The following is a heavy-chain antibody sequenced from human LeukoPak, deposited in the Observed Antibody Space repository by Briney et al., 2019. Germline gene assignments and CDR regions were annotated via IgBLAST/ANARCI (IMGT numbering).Heavy chain of an antibody. V-gene: IGHV1-58*01. CDR3: AASPDYYDSSGYSYYFDY. J-gene: IGHJ4*02. CDR1: GFTFTRSA. Sequence: SVTVSCKSSGFTFTRSALQWVRQARGQRLEWIGWIVVGSGNTNYAQKFQERVTITRDMSTSTAYMELSSLRSEDTAVYYCAASPDYYDSSGYSYYFDYWGQGTLVTVSS. CDR2: IVVGSGNT. D-gene: IGHD3-22*01.